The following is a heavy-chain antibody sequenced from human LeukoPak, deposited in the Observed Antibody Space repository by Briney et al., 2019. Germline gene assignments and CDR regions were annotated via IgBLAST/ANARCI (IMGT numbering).Heavy chain of an antibody. CDR2: ISHDGSNI. D-gene: IGHD2-15*01. J-gene: IGHJ5*02. CDR1: GFTFSSYG. CDR3: AKDPYRVVVATVNYLDP. V-gene: IGHV3-30*18. Sequence: PGRSLRLSCAASGFTFSSYGMHWVRQAPGKGLELVAVISHDGSNIYYRDSVKGRFSISRDNSKNTLYLQMNSLRVEDTAVYYCAKDPYRVVVATVNYLDPWGQGTLVTVSS.